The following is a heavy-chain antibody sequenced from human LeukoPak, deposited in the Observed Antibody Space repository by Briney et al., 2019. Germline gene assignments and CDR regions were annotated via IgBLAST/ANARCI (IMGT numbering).Heavy chain of an antibody. Sequence: SETLSLTCTVSGYSISRGYYWGWIRQPLGKGLEWIGNIYHSGSTYYNPSLKSRVAISVDTSKNQFSLKLSSVTAADTAVYYCAILYSGSYYDHWGQGTLVTVSS. D-gene: IGHD1-26*01. V-gene: IGHV4-38-2*02. CDR2: IYHSGST. CDR1: GYSISRGYY. CDR3: AILYSGSYYDH. J-gene: IGHJ4*02.